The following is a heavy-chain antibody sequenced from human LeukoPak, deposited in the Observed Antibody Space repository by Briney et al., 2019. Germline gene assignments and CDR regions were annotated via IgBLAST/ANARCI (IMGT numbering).Heavy chain of an antibody. CDR1: GYTFTSYY. CDR3: TTGEQWLVRGDY. D-gene: IGHD6-19*01. CDR2: INPSGGST. J-gene: IGHJ4*02. Sequence: ASVKVSCKASGYTFTSYYMHWVRQAPGQGLEWMGIINPSGGSTSYAQKFQGRVIMTRDMSTSTVYMELGSLRSEDTAVYYCTTGEQWLVRGDYWGQGTLVTVSS. V-gene: IGHV1-46*01.